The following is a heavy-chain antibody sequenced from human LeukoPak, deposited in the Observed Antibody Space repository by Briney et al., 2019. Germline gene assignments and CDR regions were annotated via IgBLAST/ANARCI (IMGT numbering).Heavy chain of an antibody. D-gene: IGHD4-17*01. CDR3: ARDRTRRTGTYYYYMDV. V-gene: IGHV3-7*01. CDR1: GFAFSTYW. J-gene: IGHJ6*03. CDR2: INQDGSVK. Sequence: GGSLRLSCAASGFAFSTYWMDWVRQAPGKGLEWVGNINQDGSVKHYVDSVRGRFTISRDNARNSVYLQMSALRVEDTAVYYCARDRTRRTGTYYYYMDVWGKGTTVTVSS.